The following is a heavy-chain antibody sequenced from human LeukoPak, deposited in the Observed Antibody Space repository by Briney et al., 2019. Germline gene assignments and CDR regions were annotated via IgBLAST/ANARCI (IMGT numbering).Heavy chain of an antibody. Sequence: SETLSLTCTVSGGSISSYYWSWIRQPPGKGLEWIGYIYYSGSTNYNPSLKSRVTISVDTSKNQFSLKLSSVTAADTAVYYCARVLAGSSWPPLDYWGQGTLVTVSS. CDR2: IYYSGST. J-gene: IGHJ4*02. D-gene: IGHD6-13*01. V-gene: IGHV4-59*01. CDR1: GGSISSYY. CDR3: ARVLAGSSWPPLDY.